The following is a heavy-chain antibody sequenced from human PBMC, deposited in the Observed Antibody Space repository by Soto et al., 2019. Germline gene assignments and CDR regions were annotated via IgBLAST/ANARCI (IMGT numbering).Heavy chain of an antibody. D-gene: IGHD4-17*01. Sequence: QLQLQESGPGLVKPSETLSLTCTVSGGSISSSSYYWGWIRQPPGKGLEWIGSIYYSGSTYYNPSLKGRVTISVDTPKNQFSLKLSSVTAADTAVYYCAGHGDDGDYSTLVWFDPWGQGPLVTVSS. CDR2: IYYSGST. J-gene: IGHJ5*02. CDR3: AGHGDDGDYSTLVWFDP. CDR1: GGSISSSSYY. V-gene: IGHV4-39*01.